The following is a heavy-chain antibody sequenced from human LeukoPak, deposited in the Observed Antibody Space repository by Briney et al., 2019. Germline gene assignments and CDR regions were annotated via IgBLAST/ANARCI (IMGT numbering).Heavy chain of an antibody. Sequence: GGSLRLSCTASGFIFSNDWMTWVRHGPGKGLERVDRIKSKVDGETTDYAEPVKGRFTISRDDSKNTLYLEMNSLKSEDTAVYYCATLQYSGSHRAFFDYWGQGAPVSVSS. CDR2: IKSKVDGETT. V-gene: IGHV3-15*01. CDR1: GFIFSNDW. D-gene: IGHD5-12*01. J-gene: IGHJ4*02. CDR3: ATLQYSGSHRAFFDY.